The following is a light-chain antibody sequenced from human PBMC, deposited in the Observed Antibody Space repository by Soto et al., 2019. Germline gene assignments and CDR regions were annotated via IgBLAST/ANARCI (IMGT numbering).Light chain of an antibody. CDR1: SSNIGINT. J-gene: IGLJ1*01. CDR2: TDN. V-gene: IGLV1-44*01. Sequence: QSVLTQPPSASGTPGQRVTISCSGISSNIGINTVNWYQQVPGTAPKLLIYTDNQRPSGVPDRFSGSKSGTSASLAISGLQSEDAADYYCAAWDDSLNGLYVFGTGTKVTVL. CDR3: AAWDDSLNGLYV.